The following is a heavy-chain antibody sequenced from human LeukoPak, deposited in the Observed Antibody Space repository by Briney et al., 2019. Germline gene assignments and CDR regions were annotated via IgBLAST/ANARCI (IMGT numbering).Heavy chain of an antibody. CDR3: ARVRPASDFWSGYKYYYYYYMDV. D-gene: IGHD3-3*01. CDR1: GGSFSGYY. V-gene: IGHV4-34*01. CDR2: VNHSGST. Sequence: SETLSLTCAVYGGSFSGYYWSWIRQPPGKGLEWIGEVNHSGSTNYNPSLKSRVTISVDTSKNQFSLKLSSVTAADTAVYYCARVRPASDFWSGYKYYYYYYMDVWGKGTTVTVSS. J-gene: IGHJ6*03.